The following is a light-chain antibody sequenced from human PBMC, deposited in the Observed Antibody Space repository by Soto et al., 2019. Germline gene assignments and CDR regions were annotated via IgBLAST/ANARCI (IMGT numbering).Light chain of an antibody. J-gene: IGLJ1*01. CDR2: DVS. CDR1: SSDVGGYNY. Sequence: HSVLTQPASVSGFPGQSITISCTGTSSDVGGYNYVSWYQQHPGKAPKLMIYDVSNRPSGVSNRFSGSKSGNTASLTISGLQAEDEADYYCSSYTSSSLVFGTGTKVTVL. V-gene: IGLV2-14*01. CDR3: SSYTSSSLV.